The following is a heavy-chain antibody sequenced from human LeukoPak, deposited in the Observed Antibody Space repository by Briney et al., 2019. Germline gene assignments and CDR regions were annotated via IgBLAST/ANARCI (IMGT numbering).Heavy chain of an antibody. CDR3: ARLAVAGTPDDY. CDR1: GGSISSYY. CDR2: IYYSGST. Sequence: SEALSLTCTVSGGSISSYYWSWIRQPPGKGLEWIGYIYYSGSTNYNPSLKSRVTISVDTSKNQFSLKLSSVTAADTAVYYCARLAVAGTPDDYWGQGTLVTVSS. J-gene: IGHJ4*02. D-gene: IGHD6-19*01. V-gene: IGHV4-59*01.